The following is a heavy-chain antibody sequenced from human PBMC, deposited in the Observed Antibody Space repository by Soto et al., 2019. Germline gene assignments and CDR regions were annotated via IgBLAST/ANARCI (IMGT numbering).Heavy chain of an antibody. Sequence: SETLSLTCAVSGDSISSSFWWSWVRQPPGKGLEWIGEIYHTESTVYNPSLKSRVTISVDKSKNQFSLNLDSVTAADTAVYYCARYDFGTFDYWGRGILVTAPQ. J-gene: IGHJ4*02. CDR3: ARYDFGTFDY. D-gene: IGHD4-17*01. CDR1: GDSISSSFW. CDR2: IYHTEST. V-gene: IGHV4-4*02.